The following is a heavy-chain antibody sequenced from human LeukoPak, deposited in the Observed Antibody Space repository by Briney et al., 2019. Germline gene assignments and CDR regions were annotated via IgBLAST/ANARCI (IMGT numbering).Heavy chain of an antibody. V-gene: IGHV1-2*06. CDR1: GYTFTGSY. CDR2: INPNSGGT. Sequence: GASVKVSCKASGYTFTGSYMHWVRQAPGQGLEWMGRINPNSGGTNYAQKFQGRVTMTRDTSISTAYMELSRLRSDDTAVYYCARGPGYCSGGSCYVFGVDPWGQGTLVTVSS. J-gene: IGHJ5*02. CDR3: ARGPGYCSGGSCYVFGVDP. D-gene: IGHD2-15*01.